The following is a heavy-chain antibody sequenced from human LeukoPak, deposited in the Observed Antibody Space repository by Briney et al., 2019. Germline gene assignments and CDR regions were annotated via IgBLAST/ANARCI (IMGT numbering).Heavy chain of an antibody. CDR2: IGSSSSYT. CDR3: ARERGDTAMVFDY. Sequence: GGSLRLSCAASGFTFSDYYMSWIRQAPGKGLEWVSYIGSSSSYTNYADSVKGRFTISRDNAKNSLYLQMNSLRAEDTAVYYCARERGDTAMVFDYWGQGTLVTVSS. V-gene: IGHV3-11*06. D-gene: IGHD5-18*01. CDR1: GFTFSDYY. J-gene: IGHJ4*02.